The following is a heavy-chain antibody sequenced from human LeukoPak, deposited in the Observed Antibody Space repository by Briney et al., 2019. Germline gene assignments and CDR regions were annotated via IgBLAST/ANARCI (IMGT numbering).Heavy chain of an antibody. CDR3: ARDDYGGLDY. J-gene: IGHJ4*02. CDR2: ISSSSSYI. CDR1: GFTFSSYS. V-gene: IGHV3-21*01. Sequence: GGSLRLSCAASGFTFSSYSMNWVRQAPGRGLEWVSSISSSSSYIYYADSMKGRFTISRDNAKNSLYLQMNSLRAEDTAVYYCARDDYGGLDYWGQGTLVTVSS. D-gene: IGHD4-23*01.